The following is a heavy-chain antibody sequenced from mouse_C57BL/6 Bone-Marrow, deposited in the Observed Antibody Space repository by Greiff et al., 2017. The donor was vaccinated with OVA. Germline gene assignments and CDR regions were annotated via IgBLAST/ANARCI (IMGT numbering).Heavy chain of an antibody. D-gene: IGHD1-1*01. CDR3: ALGSSGAMDY. Sequence: EVKLVESGAELVKPGASVKLSCTASGFNIKDYYMHWVKQRTEQGLEWIGRIDPEGGETKYAPKFQGKATITADTSSNTAYLQLSSLTSEDTAVYYCALGSSGAMDYWGQGTSVTVSS. V-gene: IGHV14-2*01. J-gene: IGHJ4*01. CDR2: IDPEGGET. CDR1: GFNIKDYY.